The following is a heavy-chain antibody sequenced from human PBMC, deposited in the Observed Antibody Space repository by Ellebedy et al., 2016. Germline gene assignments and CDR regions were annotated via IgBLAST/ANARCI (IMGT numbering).Heavy chain of an antibody. V-gene: IGHV4-4*02. CDR1: GGSISSSNW. D-gene: IGHD3-10*01. Sequence: SETLSLTXAVSGGSISSSNWWSWVRQPPGKGLEWIGEIYHSGSTNYNPSLKSRVTISVDTSKNQFSLKLSSVTAADTAVYYCARGLRITMVRGGNWFDPWGQGTLVTVSS. CDR2: IYHSGST. J-gene: IGHJ5*02. CDR3: ARGLRITMVRGGNWFDP.